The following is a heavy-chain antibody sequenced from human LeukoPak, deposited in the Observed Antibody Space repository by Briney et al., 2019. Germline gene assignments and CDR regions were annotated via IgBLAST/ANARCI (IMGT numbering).Heavy chain of an antibody. V-gene: IGHV1-24*01. CDR3: ATSSSSWSPQFDY. J-gene: IGHJ4*02. CDR1: GYTLTELS. D-gene: IGHD6-13*01. Sequence: ASVTVSCKVSGYTLTELSMHWVRQAPGKGLEWMGGFDPEDGETIYAQKFRGRVTMTEDTSTDTAYMELSSLRSEDTAVYYCATSSSSWSPQFDYWGQGTLVTVSS. CDR2: FDPEDGET.